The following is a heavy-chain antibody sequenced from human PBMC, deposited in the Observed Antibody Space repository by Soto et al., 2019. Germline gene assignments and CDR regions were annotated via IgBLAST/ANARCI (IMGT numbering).Heavy chain of an antibody. CDR3: ARHSPRGWYIRYFDH. J-gene: IGHJ4*03. V-gene: IGHV4-39*01. CDR2: IYYSGST. Sequence: SETLSLTCTVSGDSISRSSYYWGWIRQPPGKGLEWIGSIYYSGSTYYNPSLKSRVTISVDTSRNQFSLKLSSVTAADTAVFYCARHSPRGWYIRYFDHWGQGSLVTVSS. CDR1: GDSISRSSYY. D-gene: IGHD6-19*01.